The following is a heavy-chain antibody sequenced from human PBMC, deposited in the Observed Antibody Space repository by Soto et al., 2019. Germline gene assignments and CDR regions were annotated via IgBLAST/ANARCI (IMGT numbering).Heavy chain of an antibody. CDR3: ARGRRGDYVPFDY. Sequence: PSETLSLTCTVSGGSISSYYWSWIRQPPGKGLEWIGYIYYSGSTNYNPSLKSRVTISVDTSKNQFSLKLNSMTAADTAVYYCARGRRGDYVPFDYWGQGTQVTVSS. D-gene: IGHD4-17*01. J-gene: IGHJ4*02. V-gene: IGHV4-59*08. CDR2: IYYSGST. CDR1: GGSISSYY.